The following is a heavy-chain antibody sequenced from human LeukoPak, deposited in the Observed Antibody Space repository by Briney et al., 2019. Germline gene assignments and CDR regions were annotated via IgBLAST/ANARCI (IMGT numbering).Heavy chain of an antibody. CDR3: AKDLPFTYYFDY. Sequence: GGSLRLSCAASGFTFSSYAMSWVRQAPGKGLEWVSAISGSGGSAYYADSVKGRFTISRDNSKNTLYLQMNSLRAEDTAVYYRAKDLPFTYYFDYWGQGTLVTVSS. D-gene: IGHD2/OR15-2a*01. CDR1: GFTFSSYA. V-gene: IGHV3-23*01. J-gene: IGHJ4*02. CDR2: ISGSGGSA.